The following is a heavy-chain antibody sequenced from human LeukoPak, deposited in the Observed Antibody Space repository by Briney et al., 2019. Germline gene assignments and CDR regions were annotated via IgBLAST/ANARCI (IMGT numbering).Heavy chain of an antibody. J-gene: IGHJ6*02. CDR3: ARGPSDSSGWSYFHYAMDV. CDR1: GFTFSSYW. Sequence: GGSLRLSCAASGFTFSSYWMHWVRQAPGKGLVWVSRINSGGSSTTYADSVKGRFTISRDNAKNTLYLQLNSLRAEDSAVYYCARGPSDSSGWSYFHYAMDVWGQGTTVTASS. D-gene: IGHD6-19*01. V-gene: IGHV3-74*01. CDR2: INSGGSST.